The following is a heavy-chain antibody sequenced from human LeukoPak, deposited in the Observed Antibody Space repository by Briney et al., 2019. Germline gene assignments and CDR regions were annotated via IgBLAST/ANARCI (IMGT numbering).Heavy chain of an antibody. Sequence: SETLSLTCTVSGGSISSYYWSWLRQPPGKGLAWIGYIYYSGSTNYNPSLKSRVTISVDTSKNQFSLKLSSVTAADTAVYYCARDKSDFWSGYPEYFDYWGQGTLVTVSS. CDR1: GGSISSYY. CDR3: ARDKSDFWSGYPEYFDY. V-gene: IGHV4-59*01. CDR2: IYYSGST. D-gene: IGHD3-3*01. J-gene: IGHJ4*02.